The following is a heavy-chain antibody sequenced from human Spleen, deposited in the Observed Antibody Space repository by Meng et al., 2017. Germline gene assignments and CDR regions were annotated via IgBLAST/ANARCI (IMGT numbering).Heavy chain of an antibody. CDR3: ARASLDIVVVPAAMLGIDDAFDI. CDR2: INSDGSST. Sequence: GESLKISCAASGLTFSSYWMHWVRQAPGKGLVWVSRINSDGSSTSYADSVKGRFTISRDNAKNTLYLQMNSLRAEDTAVYYCARASLDIVVVPAAMLGIDDAFDIWGQGTMVTVSS. D-gene: IGHD2-2*01. J-gene: IGHJ3*02. V-gene: IGHV3-74*01. CDR1: GLTFSSYW.